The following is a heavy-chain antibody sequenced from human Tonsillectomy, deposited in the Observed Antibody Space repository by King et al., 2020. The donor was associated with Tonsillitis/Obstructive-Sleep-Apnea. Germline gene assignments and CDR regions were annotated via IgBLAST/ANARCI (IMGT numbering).Heavy chain of an antibody. CDR3: ARTRDSTEGLDY. CDR1: GFSLSNARMG. J-gene: IGHJ4*02. Sequence: TLQESGPVLVKPPETLTLTCTVSGFSLSNARMGVSWIRQPPGKALEWLAHIFSNDEKSYSTSLKSRLTISKDNSKSQVVLTMTNMDPVDTATYYCARTRDSTEGLDYWVQGTLVTVSS. V-gene: IGHV2-26*01. CDR2: IFSNDEK. D-gene: IGHD6-13*01.